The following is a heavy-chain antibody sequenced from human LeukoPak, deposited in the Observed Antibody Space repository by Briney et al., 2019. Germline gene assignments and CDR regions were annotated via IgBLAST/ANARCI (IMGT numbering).Heavy chain of an antibody. D-gene: IGHD4-17*01. CDR3: ARHTPGAYGDYFYY. J-gene: IGHJ4*02. CDR2: IYYSGST. V-gene: IGHV4-39*01. Sequence: ASETLSLTCTVSGGSISSSSYYWGWIRQPPGKGLEWIGSIYYSGSTYYNPSLKSRVTISVDTYKNQFSLKLSSVTAADTAVYYCARHTPGAYGDYFYYWGQGTLVTVSS. CDR1: GGSISSSSYY.